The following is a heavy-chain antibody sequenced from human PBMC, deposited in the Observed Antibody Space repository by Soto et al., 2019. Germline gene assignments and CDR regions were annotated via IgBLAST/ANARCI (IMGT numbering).Heavy chain of an antibody. V-gene: IGHV3-48*01. J-gene: IGHJ4*02. CDR1: GFTFSSYS. Sequence: EVPLVESGGGLVQPGGSLRLSCAASGFTFSSYSMNWVRQAPGKGLAWVSYISSSSSTIYYADSVKGRFTITRDNAKNSLYLQMNSLRAEDTAVYYCVRGSRPFDCWGQGTLVTVSS. CDR2: ISSSSSTI. CDR3: VRGSRPFDC. D-gene: IGHD6-13*01.